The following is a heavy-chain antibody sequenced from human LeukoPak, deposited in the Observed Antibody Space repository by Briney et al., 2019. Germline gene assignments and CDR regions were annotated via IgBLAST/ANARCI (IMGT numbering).Heavy chain of an antibody. Sequence: GGSLRLSCAASGFTFSRYAMNWVRQAPGHGLQWVSYINTDSSDIHYADSVKGRFTIPRDNARNTLYLQLSSLRAEDSAVYYCARDTFQPGLIDSWGQGSLVTVSS. D-gene: IGHD3-3*02. CDR1: GFTFSRYA. CDR3: ARDTFQPGLIDS. CDR2: INTDSSDI. J-gene: IGHJ4*02. V-gene: IGHV3-21*05.